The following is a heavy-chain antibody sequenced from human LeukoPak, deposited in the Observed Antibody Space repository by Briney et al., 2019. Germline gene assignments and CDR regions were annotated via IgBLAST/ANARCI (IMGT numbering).Heavy chain of an antibody. J-gene: IGHJ3*02. CDR1: GXSISTYY. V-gene: IGHV4-59*01. Sequence: KSSETLSLTCTVSGXSISTYYWSWIRQPPGKGLEYIGYIYYSGSTNYNPSLKSRVTMSLDTSKNQFSLKLSSVTAADTAVYYCAREEVPHGFDIWGQGTMVTVSS. CDR3: AREEVPHGFDI. CDR2: IYYSGST.